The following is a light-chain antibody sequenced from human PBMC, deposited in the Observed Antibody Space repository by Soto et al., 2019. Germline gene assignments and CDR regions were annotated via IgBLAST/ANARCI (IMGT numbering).Light chain of an antibody. CDR3: QQRSVSPIT. CDR2: DAS. CDR1: QSVSTY. J-gene: IGKJ5*01. Sequence: EIVLTQSPATLSLSPGERATLSCRASQSVSTYFAWYQQKPGQTPRLLIYDASNRATGIPARFSGSGSGTDFTLTISSLEPEDFAVYYCQQRSVSPITYGQGTRLDIK. V-gene: IGKV3-11*01.